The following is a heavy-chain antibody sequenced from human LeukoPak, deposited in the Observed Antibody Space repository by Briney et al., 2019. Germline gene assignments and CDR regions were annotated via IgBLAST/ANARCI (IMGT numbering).Heavy chain of an antibody. CDR2: ISYDGSNK. CDR3: AKDAEYYYDSSGYYYCGY. CDR1: GFTFSSYG. J-gene: IGHJ4*02. V-gene: IGHV3-30*18. D-gene: IGHD3-22*01. Sequence: HPGGSLRLSCAASGFTFSSYGMHWVRQAPGKGLEWVAVISYDGSNKYYADSVKGRFTISRDNSKNTLYLQMNSLRAEDTAVYYCAKDAEYYYDSSGYYYCGYWGQGTLVTVSS.